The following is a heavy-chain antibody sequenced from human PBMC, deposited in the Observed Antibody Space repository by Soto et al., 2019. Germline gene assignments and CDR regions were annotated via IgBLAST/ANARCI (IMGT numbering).Heavy chain of an antibody. J-gene: IGHJ5*02. CDR1: GFTFSSYG. CDR3: ARDLGEDGYNYDWFDP. D-gene: IGHD5-12*01. V-gene: IGHV3-33*01. Sequence: QVQLVESGGGVVQPGRSLRLSCAASGFTFSSYGMHWVRQAPGKGLEWVAVIWYDGSNKYYADSVKGRFTISKDNSQTTLYLQMNSLRDDDTAVYYCARDLGEDGYNYDWFDPWGQGTLVTVSS. CDR2: IWYDGSNK.